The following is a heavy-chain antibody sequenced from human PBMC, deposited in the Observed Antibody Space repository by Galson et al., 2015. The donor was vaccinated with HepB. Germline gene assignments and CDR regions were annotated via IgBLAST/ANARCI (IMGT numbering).Heavy chain of an antibody. V-gene: IGHV3-48*04. J-gene: IGHJ1*01. CDR2: ISSGSSTI. D-gene: IGHD6-13*01. CDR3: ARGKGGSSWYDDFQH. CDR1: GFTFSSYS. Sequence: SLRLSCAASGFTFSSYSMNWVRQAPGKGLEWVSYISSGSSTIYYADSVKGRFTISRDNAKNSLYLQMNSLRAEDTAVYYCARGKGGSSWYDDFQHWGQGTLVTVSS.